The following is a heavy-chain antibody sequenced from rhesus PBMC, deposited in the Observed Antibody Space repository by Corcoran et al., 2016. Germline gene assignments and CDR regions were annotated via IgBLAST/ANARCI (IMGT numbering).Heavy chain of an antibody. J-gene: IGHJ3*01. CDR2: IGGSSGST. CDR1: SYSISSGYG. Sequence: QVQLQESGPGPVKPSETLSLTCAASSYSISSGYGWSCIRQPTGKGLEWIGHIGGSSGSTNYNPSLKSRVTISKDTSENQFSLKLSSVTAANTAVYYCAKVSGIGGTMWAFDIWGQGLRVTVSS. V-gene: IGHV4-127*01. D-gene: IGHD1-20*01. CDR3: AKVSGIGGTMWAFDI.